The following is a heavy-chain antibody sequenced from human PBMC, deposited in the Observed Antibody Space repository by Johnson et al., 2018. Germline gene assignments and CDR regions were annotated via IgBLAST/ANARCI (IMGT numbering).Heavy chain of an antibody. CDR2: IIPIFGTA. Sequence: QVQLVQSGAEVKKXGSSXKVXCKASGGTFSSYAISWVRQAPGQGLEWMGGIIPIFGTANYAQKLQGRVTITADESTSTAYMELSSLRSEDTAVYYCVRDQSRDDYGDQGGAFDIWGQGTMVTVSS. CDR1: GGTFSSYA. D-gene: IGHD4-17*01. J-gene: IGHJ3*02. V-gene: IGHV1-69*01. CDR3: VRDQSRDDYGDQGGAFDI.